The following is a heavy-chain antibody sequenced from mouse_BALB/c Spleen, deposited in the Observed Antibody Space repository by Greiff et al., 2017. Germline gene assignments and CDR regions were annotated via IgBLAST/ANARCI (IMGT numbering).Heavy chain of an antibody. CDR1: GFTFTDYY. V-gene: IGHV7-3*02. J-gene: IGHJ2*01. CDR2: IRNKANGYTT. D-gene: IGHD1-1*02. Sequence: EVHLVESGGGLVQPGGSLRLSCATSGFTFTDYYMSWVRQPPGKALEWLGFIRNKANGYTTEYSASVKGRFTISRDNSQSILYLQMNTLRAEDSATYCCARDVLWSFDYWGQGTTLTVSS. CDR3: ARDVLWSFDY.